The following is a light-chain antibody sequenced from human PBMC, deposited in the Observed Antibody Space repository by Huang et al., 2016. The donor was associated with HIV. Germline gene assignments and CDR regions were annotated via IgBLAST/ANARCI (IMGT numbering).Light chain of an antibody. CDR3: QQRSNWPILT. Sequence: EIVLTQSPATLSLSPGERATLSCRASQSVSSYLAWYQQKPGQAPRLLIYGASNRATGSPARFSGSGSGTDFTLTISSLEPEDFAVYYCQQRSNWPILTFGPGTKVDIK. J-gene: IGKJ3*01. CDR1: QSVSSY. V-gene: IGKV3-11*01. CDR2: GAS.